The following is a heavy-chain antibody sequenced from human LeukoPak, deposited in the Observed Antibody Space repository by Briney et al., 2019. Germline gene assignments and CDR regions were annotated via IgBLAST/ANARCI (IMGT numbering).Heavy chain of an antibody. CDR2: IKQDGSEK. CDR3: AREEVWWELPAFDY. V-gene: IGHV3-7*01. J-gene: IGHJ4*02. D-gene: IGHD1-26*01. CDR1: GFTFSSYW. Sequence: GGSLRLSCAASGFTFSSYWMSWVRQAPGKGLEWVANIKQDGSEKYYVDSVKGRFTISRDNAKNSLYLQMNSLRAEDTAVYYCAREEVWWELPAFDYWGQGTLVTVSS.